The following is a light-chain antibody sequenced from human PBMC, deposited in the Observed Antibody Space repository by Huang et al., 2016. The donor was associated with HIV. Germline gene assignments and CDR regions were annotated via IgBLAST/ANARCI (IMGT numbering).Light chain of an antibody. CDR3: QQYYSSPQT. CDR2: WAA. Sequence: DIIMTQSPDSLAVSLGERATLNCRSSQSVYSSSTSKDYMAWFQQKPGQPPSLLLFWAATREAGVPDRFSGSGSGTHFTLTIANVEAEDAAIYYCQQYYSSPQTFGQGTRVEVK. J-gene: IGKJ1*01. CDR1: QSVYSSSTSKDY. V-gene: IGKV4-1*01.